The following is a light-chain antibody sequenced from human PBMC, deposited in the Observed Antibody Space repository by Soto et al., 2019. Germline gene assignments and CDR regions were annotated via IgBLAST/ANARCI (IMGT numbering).Light chain of an antibody. Sequence: DIVLTQSPGTLSLSPGERATLSCRASQSVSNNFLAWYQQKPGQAPRLLIYAASRRATGIPDRFSGSGSGTDFTLTISRLEPEECAVYYCQQYGSTRTFGQGTKLEIK. CDR2: AAS. CDR3: QQYGSTRT. V-gene: IGKV3-20*01. CDR1: QSVSNNF. J-gene: IGKJ2*01.